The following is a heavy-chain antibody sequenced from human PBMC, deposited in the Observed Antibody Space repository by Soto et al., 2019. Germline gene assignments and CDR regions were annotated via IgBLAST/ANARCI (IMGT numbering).Heavy chain of an antibody. CDR2: ISPYNGNT. J-gene: IGHJ4*02. Sequence: ASVKVSCKASGYTFTSYGSSWVRQAPGQGLEWMGWISPYNGNTLYAQKFQGRVTMTRDTSTSTVHMELSSLRSEDTAVYYCARADYGVSWGQGTLVTVSS. D-gene: IGHD4-17*01. CDR1: GYTFTSYG. CDR3: ARADYGVS. V-gene: IGHV1-18*01.